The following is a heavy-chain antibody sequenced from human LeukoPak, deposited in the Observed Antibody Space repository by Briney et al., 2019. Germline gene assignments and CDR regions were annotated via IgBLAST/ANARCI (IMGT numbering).Heavy chain of an antibody. D-gene: IGHD3-22*01. CDR2: FDPEDGET. CDR3: ATYYYDSSGYLAGFDY. CDR1: GYALTELS. J-gene: IGHJ4*02. V-gene: IGHV1-24*01. Sequence: ASVKVSCKVSGYALTELSMHWVRQAPGKGREWMGGFDPEDGETIYAQKFQGRVTMTEDTSTDTAYMELSSLRSEDTAVYYCATYYYDSSGYLAGFDYWGQGTLVTVSS.